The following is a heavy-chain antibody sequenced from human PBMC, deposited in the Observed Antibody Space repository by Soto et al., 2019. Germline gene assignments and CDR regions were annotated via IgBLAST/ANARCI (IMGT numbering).Heavy chain of an antibody. D-gene: IGHD2-15*01. CDR2: IYYSGST. J-gene: IGHJ4*02. CDR1: GGSISSGGYY. V-gene: IGHV4-31*03. CDR3: ARGSVVAATLFDY. Sequence: QVQLQESGPGLVKPSQTLSLTCTVSGGSISSGGYYWSWIRQHPGKGLEWIGYIYYSGSTYYNPSLKTRVTISVDTSKNQFSLKLSSVTAADTAVYYCARGSVVAATLFDYWGQGTLVTVSS.